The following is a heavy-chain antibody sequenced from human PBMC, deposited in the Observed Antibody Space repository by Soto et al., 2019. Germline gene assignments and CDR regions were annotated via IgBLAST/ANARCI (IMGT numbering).Heavy chain of an antibody. CDR1: GFTFSSYG. CDR2: ISYDGSNK. D-gene: IGHD2-15*01. V-gene: IGHV3-30*18. Sequence: PGGSLRLSCAASGFTFSSYGMHWVRQAPGKGLEWVAVISYDGSNKYYADSVKGRFTISRDNSKNTLYLQMNSLRAEDTAVYYCAKAMVAATPTYYYYGMDVWGQGTTVTVSS. CDR3: AKAMVAATPTYYYYGMDV. J-gene: IGHJ6*02.